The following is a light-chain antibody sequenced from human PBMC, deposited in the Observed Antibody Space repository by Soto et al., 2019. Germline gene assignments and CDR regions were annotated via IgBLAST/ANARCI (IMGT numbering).Light chain of an antibody. CDR2: RVS. CDR1: QSLVSSDGNTY. Sequence: DVVMTQSPLSQPVTLGQPASISCRSSQSLVSSDGNTYLTWFQQRPGQSPRRLIYRVSNRDSGVPDRFSGSGSGTDFTLKISRVEAEDVGIYYCMQGTHWAGTVGGGTKVEIK. CDR3: MQGTHWAGT. J-gene: IGKJ4*01. V-gene: IGKV2-30*01.